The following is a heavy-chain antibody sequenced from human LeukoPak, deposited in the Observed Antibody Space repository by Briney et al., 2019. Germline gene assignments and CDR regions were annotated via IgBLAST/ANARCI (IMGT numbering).Heavy chain of an antibody. J-gene: IGHJ4*02. Sequence: ASVKVSCKASGYIFTGSYVHWVRQAPGQGLEWMGWINPNTGDTSYAQKFQGRVTMTRDTSIRAVYLEVSRLRSDDTAVYYCARDYCYGGNCAFDYWGQGTLVTVSS. V-gene: IGHV1-2*02. D-gene: IGHD2-15*01. CDR3: ARDYCYGGNCAFDY. CDR2: INPNTGDT. CDR1: GYIFTGSY.